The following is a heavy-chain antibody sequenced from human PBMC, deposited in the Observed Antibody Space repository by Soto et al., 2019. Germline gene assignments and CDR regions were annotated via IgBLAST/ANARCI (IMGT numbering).Heavy chain of an antibody. CDR1: GLTFSSYW. CDR3: ARDRSGLPPILDY. Sequence: EVQLVESGGGLVQPGGSLRLSCAASGLTFSSYWMSWVRQAPGKGLEWVANIKQDGSDKYSVDSVKGRFTISRDNAKNSLYLQMNSLRAEDTAVYYCARDRSGLPPILDYWGQGTLVTVSS. V-gene: IGHV3-7*01. CDR2: IKQDGSDK. J-gene: IGHJ4*02. D-gene: IGHD3-10*01.